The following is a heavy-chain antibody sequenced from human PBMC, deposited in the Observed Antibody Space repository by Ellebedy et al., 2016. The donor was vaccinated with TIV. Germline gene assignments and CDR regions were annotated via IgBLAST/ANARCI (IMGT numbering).Heavy chain of an antibody. V-gene: IGHV3-23*01. Sequence: PGGSLRLSCAASGFTFSSYAMSWVRQAPGKGLEWVSTISNTGSRTYYADSVKGRFTISRDNSMDTLHLQMSSLRAKDTAVYYCTKYVGDGPPYFDYWGQGTLVTVSP. J-gene: IGHJ4*02. CDR1: GFTFSSYA. CDR3: TKYVGDGPPYFDY. CDR2: ISNTGSRT. D-gene: IGHD3-10*01.